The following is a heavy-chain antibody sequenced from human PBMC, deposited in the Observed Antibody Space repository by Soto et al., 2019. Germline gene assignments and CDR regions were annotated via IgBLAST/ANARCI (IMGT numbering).Heavy chain of an antibody. V-gene: IGHV3-30*04. J-gene: IGHJ6*03. CDR2: ISYDGSNK. D-gene: IGHD3-16*01. CDR1: GFTFSSYA. CDR3: ARVGRGGYYYYYYMDV. Sequence: GESLKISCAASGFTFSSYAMHWVRQAPGKGLELVAVISYDGSNKYYADSVKGRFTISRDNSKNTLYLQMNSLRAEDTAVYYCARVGRGGYYYYYYMDVWGKGTTVTVSS.